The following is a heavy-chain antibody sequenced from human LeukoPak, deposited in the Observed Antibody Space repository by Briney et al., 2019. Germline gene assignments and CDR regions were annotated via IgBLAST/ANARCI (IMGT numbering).Heavy chain of an antibody. D-gene: IGHD3-10*01. J-gene: IGHJ4*02. CDR3: ARGGLVRRFDF. CDR1: GGSFSGYY. V-gene: IGHV4-34*01. CDR2: INHRGST. Sequence: SGTLSLTCAVYGGSFSGYYWSWIRQPPGKGLEWIGEINHRGSTNYNPSLKSRVTISVDTSKNQFSLNLSSVTAADTAVYYCARGGLVRRFDFWGQGILVTVSS.